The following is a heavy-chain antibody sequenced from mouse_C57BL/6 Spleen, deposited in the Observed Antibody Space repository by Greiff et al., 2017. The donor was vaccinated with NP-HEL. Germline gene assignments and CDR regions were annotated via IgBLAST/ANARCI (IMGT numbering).Heavy chain of an antibody. J-gene: IGHJ2*01. CDR3: AREGLYYDYDAGDY. D-gene: IGHD2-4*01. CDR1: GFNIKDYY. Sequence: EVQLQQSGAELVKPGASVKLSCTASGFNIKDYYMHWVKQRPEQGLEWIGRIDPEDGDTKYAPKFQGKATLTADTSSNTAYLQLSSLTSEDNAVYYCAREGLYYDYDAGDYWGQGTTLTVSS. V-gene: IGHV14-2*01. CDR2: IDPEDGDT.